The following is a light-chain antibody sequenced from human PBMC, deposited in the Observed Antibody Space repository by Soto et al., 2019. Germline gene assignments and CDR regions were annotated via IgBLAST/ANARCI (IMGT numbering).Light chain of an antibody. V-gene: IGKV1-39*01. CDR2: AAS. CDR1: QSISSY. CDR3: QQSYSTPWT. J-gene: IGKJ1*01. Sequence: IPVTHSTSSLSASVGDRVTSTCRASQSISSYLHWYQQKPGKAPKLLIYAASNLQSGVPSRFSGSGSGTDFTLTISSLQPEDFATYYCQQSYSTPWTFGQGTNVDIK.